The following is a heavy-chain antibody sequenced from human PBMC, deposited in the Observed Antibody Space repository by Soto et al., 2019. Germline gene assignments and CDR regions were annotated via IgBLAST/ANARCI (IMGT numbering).Heavy chain of an antibody. J-gene: IGHJ4*02. CDR3: ARASVLRYFDWQDY. Sequence: SETLSLTCTVSGGSISSYYWSWIRQPPGKGMEWIGYIYYSGSTNYNPSLKSRVTISVDTSKNQISLKLSSVTAADTAVYYCARASVLRYFDWQDYWGQGTLVTVSS. V-gene: IGHV4-59*01. D-gene: IGHD3-9*01. CDR1: GGSISSYY. CDR2: IYYSGST.